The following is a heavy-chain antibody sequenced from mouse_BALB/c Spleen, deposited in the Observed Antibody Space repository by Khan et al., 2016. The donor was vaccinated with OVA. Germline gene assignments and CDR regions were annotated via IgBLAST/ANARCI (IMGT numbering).Heavy chain of an antibody. D-gene: IGHD2-5*01. CDR1: GYTFTSYW. Sequence: QVQLKQSGAELAKPAPSVKMSCKASGYTFTSYWMHWVKQRPGQGLEWIGYINPSTGYTEYNQRFKDKAIMTADKSSSTAYMQLSSLTSEESAVYYCANHGSNAAWLTYWGQGTLVTVSA. V-gene: IGHV1-7*01. J-gene: IGHJ3*01. CDR3: ANHGSNAAWLTY. CDR2: INPSTGYT.